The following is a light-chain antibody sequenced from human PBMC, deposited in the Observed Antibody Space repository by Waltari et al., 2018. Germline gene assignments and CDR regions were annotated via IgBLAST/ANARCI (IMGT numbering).Light chain of an antibody. V-gene: IGLV2-8*01. CDR2: QVS. CDR3: TSHAGTNSV. CDR1: SSDVGGDNY. Sequence: QSALTQLPSASGSPGQSVTMSCTGTSSDVGGDNYVSWYQPHPGKAPKRLIYQVSKRPPGVPDRFSGSKSGTTASLTVSVLQAEDEAEYFCTSHAGTNSVFGGGTKLTVL. J-gene: IGLJ3*02.